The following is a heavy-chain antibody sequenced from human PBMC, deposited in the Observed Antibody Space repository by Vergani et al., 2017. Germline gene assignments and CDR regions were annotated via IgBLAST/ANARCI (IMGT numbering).Heavy chain of an antibody. V-gene: IGHV4-30-4*01. CDR2: IYYSGTT. CDR1: GGSFSSGDYY. D-gene: IGHD2-2*01. J-gene: IGHJ4*02. Sequence: QVQLQESGPGLVKPSQTLSLTCTVSGGSFSSGDYYWCSIRQPPGKGLEWIVYIYYSGTTYYNPSLKSRVTISVDTSKNQFSLKLSSVTAADTAVYYCASVKIVVVPAAIDRIDYWGQGTLVTVSS. CDR3: ASVKIVVVPAAIDRIDY.